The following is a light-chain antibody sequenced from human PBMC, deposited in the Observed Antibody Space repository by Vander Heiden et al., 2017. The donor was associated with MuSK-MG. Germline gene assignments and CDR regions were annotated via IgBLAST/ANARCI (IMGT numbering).Light chain of an antibody. CDR1: QSVSSSY. V-gene: IGKV3-20*01. J-gene: IGKJ2*01. Sequence: VLPPSPGPLSLSPGERATLSCRASQSVSSSYLSWYHQKTGKAPRMLIYGASSRATGMPERVSGSGSGTDFTRISSSLEPEDVAGYYCQQYGSSIRRYTFGQGTKLEIK. CDR2: GAS. CDR3: QQYGSSIRRYT.